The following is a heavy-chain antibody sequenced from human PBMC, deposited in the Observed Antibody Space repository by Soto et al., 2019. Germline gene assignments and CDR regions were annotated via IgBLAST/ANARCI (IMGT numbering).Heavy chain of an antibody. CDR1: GFTFSSYW. Sequence: EVQLVESGGGLVQPGGSLRLSCEASGFTFSSYWMNWVRLATGKGLEWVANINQDGSQKYSVNSVTGRFTISRDNAKNSLYLLMNSLRAEDTALYYCAGGVSWITTTWGQGTLVTVSS. CDR2: INQDGSQK. D-gene: IGHD1-1*01. J-gene: IGHJ5*02. CDR3: AGGVSWITTT. V-gene: IGHV3-7*04.